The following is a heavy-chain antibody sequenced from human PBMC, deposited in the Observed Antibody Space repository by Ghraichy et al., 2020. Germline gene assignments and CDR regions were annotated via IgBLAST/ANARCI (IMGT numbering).Heavy chain of an antibody. D-gene: IGHD3-3*01. CDR2: IYYSGST. CDR1: GGSISSYY. CDR3: ARASYDFWSGYYHFDY. J-gene: IGHJ4*02. Sequence: GSLRLSCTVSGGSISSYYWSWIRQPPGKGLEWIGYIYYSGSTNYNPSLKSRVTISVDTSKNQFSLKLSSVTAADTAVYYCARASYDFWSGYYHFDYWGQGTLVTVSS. V-gene: IGHV4-59*01.